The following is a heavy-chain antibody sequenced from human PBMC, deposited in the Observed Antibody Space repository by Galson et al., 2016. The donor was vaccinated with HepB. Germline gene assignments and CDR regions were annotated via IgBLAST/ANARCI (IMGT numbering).Heavy chain of an antibody. D-gene: IGHD5-18*01. CDR2: INAGNGNT. CDR3: ARDIGYTGFP. CDR1: GYTFTNSA. J-gene: IGHJ5*02. V-gene: IGHV1-3*01. Sequence: SVKVSCKASGYTFTNSALHWVRQAPGQRLEWMGWINAGNGNTKYSQNFQGRVTITRDTSASTAYMELSSLRSEDTAVYYCARDIGYTGFPWGQGTLVTVSS.